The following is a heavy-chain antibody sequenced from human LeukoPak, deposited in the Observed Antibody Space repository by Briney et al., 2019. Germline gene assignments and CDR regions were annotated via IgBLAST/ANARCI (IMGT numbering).Heavy chain of an antibody. Sequence: SETLSLTCTVSGGSISSHYWCWIRQPPGKGLEWVGYIYYSGTTNYNPSLKSRVTISVDTSKNQFSLKLSSVTAADTAVYYCARGVYIAAAQYGYWGQGTLVTVSS. CDR2: IYYSGTT. CDR3: ARGVYIAAAQYGY. CDR1: GGSISSHY. D-gene: IGHD6-13*01. V-gene: IGHV4-59*11. J-gene: IGHJ4*02.